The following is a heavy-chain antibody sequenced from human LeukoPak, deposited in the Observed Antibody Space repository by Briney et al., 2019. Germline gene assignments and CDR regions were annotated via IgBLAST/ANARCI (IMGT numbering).Heavy chain of an antibody. V-gene: IGHV4-59*01. CDR3: ARHGYCSSTSCYWFDY. D-gene: IGHD2-2*03. J-gene: IGHJ4*02. CDR1: GGSISSYY. CDR2: IYYSGST. Sequence: SETLSLTCTVSGGSISSYYWSWIRQPPGKGLEWIGYIYYSGSTNYNPSLQSRVTISVDTSKNQFSLKLSSVTAADTAVYYCARHGYCSSTSCYWFDYWGQGTLVTVSS.